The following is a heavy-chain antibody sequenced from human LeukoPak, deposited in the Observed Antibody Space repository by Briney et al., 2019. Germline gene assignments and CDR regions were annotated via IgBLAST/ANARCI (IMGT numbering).Heavy chain of an antibody. D-gene: IGHD1-14*01. CDR2: INHSGST. J-gene: IGHJ5*02. CDR1: GGSFSGYY. Sequence: PSETLSLTCAVYGGSFSGYYWSWIRQPPGKGLEWIGEINHSGSTNYNPSLKSRVTISVDKSKNQFSLKLSSVTAADTAVYYCARSPPGWFDPWGQGTLVTVSS. V-gene: IGHV4-34*01. CDR3: ARSPPGWFDP.